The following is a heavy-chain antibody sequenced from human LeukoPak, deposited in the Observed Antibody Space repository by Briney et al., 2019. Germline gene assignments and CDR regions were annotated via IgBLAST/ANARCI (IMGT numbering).Heavy chain of an antibody. CDR2: ISYDGSNK. V-gene: IGHV3-30-3*01. CDR1: GFTFSSYA. Sequence: GGSLRLSCAASGFTFSSYAMHWVRQAPGKGLEWVAVISYDGSNKYYADSVKGRFTISRDNSKNTLYLQMNSLRAEDTAVYYCAIDRLDWSMVRTFDYWGQGTLVTVSS. D-gene: IGHD3-10*01. J-gene: IGHJ4*02. CDR3: AIDRLDWSMVRTFDY.